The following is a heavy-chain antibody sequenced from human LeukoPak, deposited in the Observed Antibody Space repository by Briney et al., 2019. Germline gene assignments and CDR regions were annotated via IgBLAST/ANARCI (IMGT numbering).Heavy chain of an antibody. CDR1: GFTFSNYW. CDR2: IKQDGSEK. Sequence: GGSLRLSCAASGFTFSNYWMSWVRQAPGKGLEWVANIKQDGSEKYYVDSVKGRFTISRDNAKNSLSLQMNNLRAEDTAVYYCARDQNYDFWSGYFYYYGMDVWGQGTTVTVSS. J-gene: IGHJ6*02. V-gene: IGHV3-7*01. CDR3: ARDQNYDFWSGYFYYYGMDV. D-gene: IGHD3-3*01.